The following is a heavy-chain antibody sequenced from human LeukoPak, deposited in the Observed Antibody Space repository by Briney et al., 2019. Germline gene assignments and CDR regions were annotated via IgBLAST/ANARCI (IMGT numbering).Heavy chain of an antibody. D-gene: IGHD4-11*01. J-gene: IGHJ4*02. CDR2: INRSGST. CDR1: GGSFSAYN. CDR3: ARSGQTTVAYLD. V-gene: IGHV4-34*01. Sequence: PSETLSLTCAVNGGSFSAYNWSWIRQPPGKGLEWIREINRSGSTNYNPFLKSRVAISVDTSKTQFSLKLTSVTAADTAVYYCARSGQTTVAYLDWGQGSLVTVSS.